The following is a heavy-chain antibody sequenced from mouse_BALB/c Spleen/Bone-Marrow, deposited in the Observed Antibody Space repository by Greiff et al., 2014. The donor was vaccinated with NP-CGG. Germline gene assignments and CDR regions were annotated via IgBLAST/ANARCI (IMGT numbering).Heavy chain of an antibody. D-gene: IGHD2-1*01. CDR2: ISNLAYSI. CDR1: GFTFSDYG. Sequence: EVKLVESGGVLVQPGGSRKLSCAASGFTFSDYGMAWVRQAPGKGPEWVAFISNLAYSIYYTDTVTGRFTISRENAKNTLYLEMSNLRSEDTAMYYCARETTRGAMDYWGQGTSVTVSS. V-gene: IGHV5-15*02. CDR3: ARETTRGAMDY. J-gene: IGHJ4*01.